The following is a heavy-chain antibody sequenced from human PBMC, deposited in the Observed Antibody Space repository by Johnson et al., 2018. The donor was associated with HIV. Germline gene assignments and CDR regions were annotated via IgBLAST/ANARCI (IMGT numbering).Heavy chain of an antibody. CDR3: ARDRGNYYDSSGYYGLGAFDI. J-gene: IGHJ3*02. CDR2: ISYDGSNK. CDR1: GFTFSSYA. D-gene: IGHD3-22*01. Sequence: QVQLVESGGGVVQPGRSLRLSCAASGFTFSSYAMHWVRQAPGKGLEWVAVISYDGSNKYYADSVKGRFTISRDNSKNTLYLQMNRLRAEDTAVYYCARDRGNYYDSSGYYGLGAFDIWGQGTMVTVSS. V-gene: IGHV3-30-3*01.